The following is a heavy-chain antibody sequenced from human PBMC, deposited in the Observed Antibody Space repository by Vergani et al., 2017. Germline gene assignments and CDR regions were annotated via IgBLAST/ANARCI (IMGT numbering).Heavy chain of an antibody. J-gene: IGHJ6*03. CDR3: ASSYVRYYYYYMDV. V-gene: IGHV4-59*01. Sequence: QVQLQESGPGLVTPSETLSLTCTVSGGSISSYYWSWIRQPPGKGLEWIGYIYYSGSTNYNPSLKSRVTISVDTSKNQFSLKLSSVTAADTAVYYCASSYVRYYYYYMDVWGKGTTVTVSS. D-gene: IGHD1-26*01. CDR2: IYYSGST. CDR1: GGSISSYY.